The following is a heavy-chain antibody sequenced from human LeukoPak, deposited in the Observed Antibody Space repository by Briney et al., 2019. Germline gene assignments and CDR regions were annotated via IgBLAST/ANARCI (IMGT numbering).Heavy chain of an antibody. Sequence: SVKVSCKASGGTFSSYAISWVRQAPGQGLEWMGRIIPILGIANYAQKFQERVTITRDMSTSTAYMELSSLRSEDTAVYYCAAGYDSSGYYYDRGVHYWGQGTLVTVSS. J-gene: IGHJ4*02. CDR3: AAGYDSSGYYYDRGVHY. V-gene: IGHV1-69*04. D-gene: IGHD3-22*01. CDR1: GGTFSSYA. CDR2: IIPILGIA.